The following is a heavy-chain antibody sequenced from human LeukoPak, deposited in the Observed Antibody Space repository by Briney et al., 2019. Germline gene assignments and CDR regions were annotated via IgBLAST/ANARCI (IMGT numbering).Heavy chain of an antibody. J-gene: IGHJ4*02. D-gene: IGHD3-22*01. CDR1: GGSISSSSYY. Sequence: SETLSLTCTVSGGSISSSSYYWGWIRQPPGKGLEWIGYIYYSGSTNYNPSLKSRVTISVDTSKNHFSLSLSAVTAADTAVYYCASPGPYYSETSGYLVFWGQGILVTVSS. CDR3: ASPGPYYSETSGYLVF. CDR2: IYYSGST. V-gene: IGHV4-61*03.